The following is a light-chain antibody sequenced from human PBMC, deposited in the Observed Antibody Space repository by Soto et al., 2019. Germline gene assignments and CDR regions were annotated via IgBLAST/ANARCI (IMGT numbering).Light chain of an antibody. V-gene: IGLV2-23*02. CDR1: SSGVGSYNL. CDR2: EVS. Sequence: QFVLTQPASVSGSPGQSITISCTGTSSGVGSYNLVSWYQQHPGKAPKLMIYEVSKRPSGVSNRFSGSKSGNTASLTISGLQAEDEADYYCCSYAGSSTYVFGTGTKVTVL. CDR3: CSYAGSSTYV. J-gene: IGLJ1*01.